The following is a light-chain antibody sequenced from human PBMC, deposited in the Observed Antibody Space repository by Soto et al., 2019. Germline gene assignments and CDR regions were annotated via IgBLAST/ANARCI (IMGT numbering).Light chain of an antibody. CDR2: DAS. Sequence: DLQMTQSPSSLSASVGDRVTITCQASQDISNYLNWYQQKPGKAPKLLIYDASNLETGVPSRFSGSGSGTDFTFTISSLQPEDIATYYCQQYGPLFGPGTKVDIK. CDR1: QDISNY. CDR3: QQYGPL. J-gene: IGKJ3*01. V-gene: IGKV1-33*01.